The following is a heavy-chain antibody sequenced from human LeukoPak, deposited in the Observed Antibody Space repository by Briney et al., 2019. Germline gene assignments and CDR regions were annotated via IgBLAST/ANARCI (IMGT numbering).Heavy chain of an antibody. Sequence: PGGSLRLSCAASGFTFSSYAMSWVRQAPGKGLEWVSAISGSGGSTYYADSVKGRFTISRGNSKNTLYLQMNSLRAEDTAVYYCAKGPSKYSSSSDYWGQGTLVTVSS. CDR1: GFTFSSYA. D-gene: IGHD6-6*01. V-gene: IGHV3-23*01. CDR3: AKGPSKYSSSSDY. CDR2: ISGSGGST. J-gene: IGHJ4*02.